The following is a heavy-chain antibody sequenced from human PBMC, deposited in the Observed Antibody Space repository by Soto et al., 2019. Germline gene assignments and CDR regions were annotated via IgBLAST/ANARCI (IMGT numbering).Heavy chain of an antibody. J-gene: IGHJ6*02. Sequence: SVKVSCKASGGTFSSYAISWVRQAPGQGLEWMGGIIPIFGTANYAQKFQGRVTITADKSTSTAYMELSSLRPEDTAVYYCAVGRQQQLYYYYGMDVWGQGTTVTVSS. CDR3: AVGRQQQLYYYYGMDV. CDR1: GGTFSSYA. D-gene: IGHD6-13*01. CDR2: IIPIFGTA. V-gene: IGHV1-69*06.